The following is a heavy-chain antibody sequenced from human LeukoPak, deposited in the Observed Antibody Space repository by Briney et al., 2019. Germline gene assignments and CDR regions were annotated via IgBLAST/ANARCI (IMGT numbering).Heavy chain of an antibody. V-gene: IGHV1-3*01. D-gene: IGHD3-10*01. CDR3: ARRYDTMVRGGNDAFDI. Sequence: GASVKVSCKASGYTFTSYAMHWVRQAPGQRLEWMGWINAGNGNTKYSQKFQGRVTITRDTSASTAYMELRSLRSDDTAVYYCARRYDTMVRGGNDAFDIWGQGTMVTVSS. CDR2: INAGNGNT. J-gene: IGHJ3*02. CDR1: GYTFTSYA.